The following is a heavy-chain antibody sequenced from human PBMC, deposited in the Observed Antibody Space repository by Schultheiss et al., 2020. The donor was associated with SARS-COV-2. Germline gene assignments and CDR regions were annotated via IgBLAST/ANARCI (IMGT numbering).Heavy chain of an antibody. Sequence: GGSLRLSCAASGFTFSSYAMSWVRQAPGKGLEWVSYMSSSGTTVHYADSVKGRFTISRDNSKNTLYLQMNSLRAEDTAVYYCARVRTGWFDPWGQGTLVTVSS. V-gene: IGHV3-23*01. CDR3: ARVRTGWFDP. J-gene: IGHJ5*02. CDR2: MSSSGTTV. CDR1: GFTFSSYA.